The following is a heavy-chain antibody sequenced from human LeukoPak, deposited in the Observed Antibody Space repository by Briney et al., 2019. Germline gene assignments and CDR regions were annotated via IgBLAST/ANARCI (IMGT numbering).Heavy chain of an antibody. D-gene: IGHD3-9*01. Sequence: PGGSLRLSCAASGFTFSNCWMRWVRQAPGKGPEWVANIKEDGSEKYYVDSVKGRFTISRDNAKKLLYLQMNSLRVEDTAVYYCARVLTVAAYDYWGQGTLVTVSS. V-gene: IGHV3-7*01. CDR1: GFTFSNCW. CDR3: ARVLTVAAYDY. CDR2: IKEDGSEK. J-gene: IGHJ4*02.